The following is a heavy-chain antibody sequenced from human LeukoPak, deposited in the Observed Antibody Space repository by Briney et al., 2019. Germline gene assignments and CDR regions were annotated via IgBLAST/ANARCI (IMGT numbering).Heavy chain of an antibody. Sequence: GSLRLSCAASGFTFSSYWMSWIRQPPGKGLEWIGYVYYTGSTSYNPSLKSRVTISGDTSKNQFSLKLSSVTAADTAVYYCTRRGGSSSSDWFDPWGQGTLVIVSS. CDR1: GFTFSSYW. J-gene: IGHJ5*02. CDR3: TRRGGSSSSDWFDP. CDR2: VYYTGST. V-gene: IGHV4-59*08. D-gene: IGHD6-6*01.